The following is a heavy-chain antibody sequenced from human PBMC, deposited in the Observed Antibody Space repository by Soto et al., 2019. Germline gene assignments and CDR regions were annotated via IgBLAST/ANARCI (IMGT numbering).Heavy chain of an antibody. CDR1: GFTFSSYG. V-gene: IGHV3-33*01. D-gene: IGHD3-3*01. Sequence: QVQLVESGGGVVQPGRSLRLSCAASGFTFSSYGMHWVRQAPGKGLERVAVIWYDGSNKYYADSVKGRFTISRDNSKNTLYLQMNSLRAEDTAVYYCASGYYDFWSGYLRNFDYWGQGTLVTVSS. J-gene: IGHJ4*02. CDR2: IWYDGSNK. CDR3: ASGYYDFWSGYLRNFDY.